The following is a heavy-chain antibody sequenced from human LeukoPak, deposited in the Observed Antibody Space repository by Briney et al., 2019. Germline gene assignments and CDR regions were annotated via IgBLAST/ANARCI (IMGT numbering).Heavy chain of an antibody. CDR2: IYYSGST. J-gene: IGHJ5*02. V-gene: IGHV4-59*01. CDR1: GGSISSYY. D-gene: IGHD3-10*01. Sequence: SETLSLTCTVSGGSISSYYWSWIRQPPGKGLEWIGYIYYSGSTNYNPSLKSRVTISVDTSKNQFSLKLSSVTAADTAVYYCACTKELTYYYGSGKRWFDPWGQGTLVTVSS. CDR3: ACTKELTYYYGSGKRWFDP.